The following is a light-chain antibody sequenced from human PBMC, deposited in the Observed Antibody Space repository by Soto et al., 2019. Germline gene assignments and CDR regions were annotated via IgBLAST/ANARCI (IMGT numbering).Light chain of an antibody. CDR1: QGINNY. J-gene: IGKJ2*01. CDR2: AAS. Sequence: DLQLTQSPSFLSASEGDRVTITCRASQGINNYLAWYQQKPGKAPKVLIYAASTLQSGVPSRFSGSGSGTEFTLTISSLQPEELSTYYCHLLNTYPYTCGQVTKLEIK. CDR3: HLLNTYPYT. V-gene: IGKV1-9*01.